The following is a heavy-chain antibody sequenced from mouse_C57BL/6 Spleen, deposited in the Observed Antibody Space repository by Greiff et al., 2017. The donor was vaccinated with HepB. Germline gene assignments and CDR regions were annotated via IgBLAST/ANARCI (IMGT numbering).Heavy chain of an antibody. D-gene: IGHD1-1*01. J-gene: IGHJ1*03. V-gene: IGHV1-39*01. Sequence: VQLKESGPELVKPGASVKISCKASGYSFTDYNMNWVKQSNGKSLEWIGVINPNYGTTSYNQKFKGKATLTVDQSSSTAYMQLNSLTSEDSAVYYCTVVVRPWYFDVWGTGTTVNGSS. CDR1: GYSFTDYN. CDR3: TVVVRPWYFDV. CDR2: INPNYGTT.